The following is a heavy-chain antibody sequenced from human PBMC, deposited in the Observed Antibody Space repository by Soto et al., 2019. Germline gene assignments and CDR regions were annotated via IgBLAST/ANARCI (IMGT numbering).Heavy chain of an antibody. J-gene: IGHJ4*02. CDR3: ARDLSRGITMIALEIHY. Sequence: GGSLRVSCSTSGFTFNTYAMHWVRQAPGKGLELVAIISYDGSNKYYADSVKGRFTISRDNPKNTVYLEMSSLRPEDTAVYYCARDLSRGITMIALEIHYWGQGTLVTVSS. CDR2: ISYDGSNK. V-gene: IGHV3-30-3*01. CDR1: GFTFNTYA. D-gene: IGHD3-22*01.